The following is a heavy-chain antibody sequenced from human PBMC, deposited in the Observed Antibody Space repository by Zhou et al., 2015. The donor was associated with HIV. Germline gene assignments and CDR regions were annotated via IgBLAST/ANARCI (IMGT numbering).Heavy chain of an antibody. J-gene: IGHJ6*02. CDR3: AKYGSGSYYNRGKNYYGMDV. D-gene: IGHD3-10*01. CDR2: IIPIFGTA. V-gene: IGHV1-69*13. Sequence: QVQLVQSGAEVKKPGASVKVSCKASGGTFSSYAISWVRQAPGQGLEWMGGIIPIFGTANYAQKFQGRVTITADESTSTAYMELSSLRSEDTAVYYCAKYGSGSYYNRGKNYYGMDVWGQGTTVTVSS. CDR1: GGTFSSYA.